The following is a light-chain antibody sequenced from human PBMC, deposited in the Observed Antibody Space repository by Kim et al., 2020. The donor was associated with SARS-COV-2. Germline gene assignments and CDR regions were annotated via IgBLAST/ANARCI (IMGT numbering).Light chain of an antibody. Sequence: SVALGQTVKITCHGDSLRSYYGTWYQQKPGQAPLLVIYGKNNRPSGIPDRFSGSASGNTASLTITGAQAEDDADYYCNSRDTSSNHVLFGGGTKVTV. J-gene: IGLJ2*01. CDR1: SLRSYY. V-gene: IGLV3-19*01. CDR2: GKN. CDR3: NSRDTSSNHVL.